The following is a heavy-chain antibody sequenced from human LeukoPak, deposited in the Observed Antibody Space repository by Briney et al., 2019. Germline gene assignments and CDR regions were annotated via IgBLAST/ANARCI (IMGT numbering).Heavy chain of an antibody. J-gene: IGHJ6*03. CDR1: GFTFSSYW. V-gene: IGHV3-48*04. CDR2: ISGSGSTI. CDR3: AASAYYYDYYYYMDV. Sequence: GGSLRLSCAASGFTFSSYWMSWVRQAPGKGLEWVSYISGSGSTIYYADSARGRFTISRDNAKNSLYLQMNSLRAEDTAVYYCAASAYYYDYYYYMDVWGKGTTVTISS. D-gene: IGHD5-12*01.